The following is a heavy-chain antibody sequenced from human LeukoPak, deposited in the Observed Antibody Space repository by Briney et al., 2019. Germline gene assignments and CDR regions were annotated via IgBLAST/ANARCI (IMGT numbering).Heavy chain of an antibody. CDR3: ARDRGEWELLY. V-gene: IGHV3-30*04. J-gene: IGHJ4*02. CDR2: ISYDGSNK. D-gene: IGHD1-26*01. CDR1: GFTFSSYA. Sequence: GGSLRLSCAASGFTFSSYAMHWVRQAPGKGLEWVAVISYDGSNKYYADSVKGRFTISRDNSKNTLYLQMNSLRAEDTAVYYCARDRGEWELLYWGQGTLVTVSS.